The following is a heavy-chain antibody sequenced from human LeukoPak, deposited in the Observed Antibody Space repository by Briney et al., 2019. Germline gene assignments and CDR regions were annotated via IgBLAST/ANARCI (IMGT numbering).Heavy chain of an antibody. J-gene: IGHJ4*02. CDR3: AKDRRIQWLVKDY. CDR1: GFTVSSYA. V-gene: IGHV3-23*01. Sequence: GGSQGLSRAASGFTVSSYAISWVPQAPGKGLECGSDISGSGGSTYYTDSARGRFTLSRDKSKNTLYLRMNSLRDEDTAVYYCAKDRRIQWLVKDYWGEGTLVTVSP. CDR2: ISGSGGST. D-gene: IGHD6-19*01.